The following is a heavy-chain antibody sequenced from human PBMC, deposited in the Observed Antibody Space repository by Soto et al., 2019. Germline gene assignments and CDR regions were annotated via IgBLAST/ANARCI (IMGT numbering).Heavy chain of an antibody. CDR3: AKDPFYGDYFGPPISWFDP. V-gene: IGHV3-23*01. Sequence: PGGSLRLSCAASGFTFSSYAMSWVRQAPGKGLEWVSAISGSGGSTYYADSVKGRFTISRDNSKNTLYLQMNSLRAEDTAVYYCAKDPFYGDYFGPPISWFDPWGQGTLVTVSS. D-gene: IGHD4-17*01. CDR1: GFTFSSYA. CDR2: ISGSGGST. J-gene: IGHJ5*02.